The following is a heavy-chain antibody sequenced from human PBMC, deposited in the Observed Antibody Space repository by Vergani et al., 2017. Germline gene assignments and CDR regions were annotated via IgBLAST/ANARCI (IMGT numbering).Heavy chain of an antibody. V-gene: IGHV5-51*01. CDR1: GYSFTSYW. J-gene: IGHJ6*03. D-gene: IGHD2-2*01. CDR3: ARHAKRGCSSTSCYLDYYYYMDV. CDR2: IYPGDSDT. Sequence: EVQLVPSGAEVKKPGESLKISCKGSGYSFTSYWICWVRQMPGKGLEWMGIIYPGDSDTRYSPSFQGQVTISADKSISTAYLQWSSLKASDTAMYYCARHAKRGCSSTSCYLDYYYYMDVWGKGTTVTVSS.